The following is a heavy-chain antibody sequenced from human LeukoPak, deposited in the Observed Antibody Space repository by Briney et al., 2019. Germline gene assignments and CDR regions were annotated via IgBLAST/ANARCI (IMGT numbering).Heavy chain of an antibody. CDR1: GGSISSYY. CDR3: ARHTTLDP. J-gene: IGHJ5*02. Sequence: ETLSLTCTVSGGSISSYYWSWIRQPAGKGLEWVANIKPDGSEKHYVDSVKGRFTISRDNAKNSLYLQMNSLRAEDTAMYYCARHTTLDPWGQGALVTVSS. CDR2: IKPDGSEK. V-gene: IGHV3-7*01. D-gene: IGHD1-14*01.